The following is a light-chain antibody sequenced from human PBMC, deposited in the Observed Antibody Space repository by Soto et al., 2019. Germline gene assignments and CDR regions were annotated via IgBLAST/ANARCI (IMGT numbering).Light chain of an antibody. Sequence: DIVMTQSPLSLPVTPGEPASISCRSSQSLLHSNGYNYLDWYLQKPGQSPQLLIYLGSNRASGVPDRFSGSGSGTEFTLKISRVEAEDAGFYYCMQALQTPLTFGRGTKVEIK. J-gene: IGKJ4*01. CDR1: QSLLHSNGYNY. V-gene: IGKV2-28*01. CDR2: LGS. CDR3: MQALQTPLT.